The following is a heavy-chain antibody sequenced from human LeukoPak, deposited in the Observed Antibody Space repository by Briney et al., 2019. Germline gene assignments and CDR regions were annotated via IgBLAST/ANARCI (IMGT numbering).Heavy chain of an antibody. Sequence: SETLSLTRTVPGGSISNYYWSWIRQSPGKGLEWIGYIHYSGGTKYNPSLKSRVIISVDMSMNQFSLKLSSVTAADTAMYYCAKHSVLTGSGYAFDIWGQGTAVTVSS. D-gene: IGHD3-9*01. CDR1: GGSISNYY. CDR2: IHYSGGT. J-gene: IGHJ3*02. CDR3: AKHSVLTGSGYAFDI. V-gene: IGHV4-59*08.